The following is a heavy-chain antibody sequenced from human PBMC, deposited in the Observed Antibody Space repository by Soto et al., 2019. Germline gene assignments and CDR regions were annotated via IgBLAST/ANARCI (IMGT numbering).Heavy chain of an antibody. J-gene: IGHJ4*02. D-gene: IGHD3-10*01. CDR3: AKGGITMVRGVIGFDY. CDR1: GFIFSSYG. V-gene: IGHV3-30*18. Sequence: QVQQVESGGGVVQPGRSLRLSCAASGFIFSSYGMHWVRQAPGKGLEWVAVISYDGNNKYYADSVKGRFTISRDNSKNTLYLQMNSLRAEDTAVYYCAKGGITMVRGVIGFDYWGQGTLVTVSS. CDR2: ISYDGNNK.